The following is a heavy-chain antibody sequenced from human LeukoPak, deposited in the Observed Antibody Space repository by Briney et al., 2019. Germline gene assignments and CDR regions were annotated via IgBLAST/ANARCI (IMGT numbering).Heavy chain of an antibody. Sequence: GGSLRLSCVDSGFTFTNAWMSWVRQAPGKGLEWVSVIYSGGGAYYADSVKGRFTISRDNSKNSLYLQMNSLRAEDTAVYYCARGPTGELDYWGQGTLVTVSS. J-gene: IGHJ4*02. CDR3: ARGPTGELDY. V-gene: IGHV3-53*01. CDR2: IYSGGGA. CDR1: GFTFTNAW. D-gene: IGHD7-27*01.